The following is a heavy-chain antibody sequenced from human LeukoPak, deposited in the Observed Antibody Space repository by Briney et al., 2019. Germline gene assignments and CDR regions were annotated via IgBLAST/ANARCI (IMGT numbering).Heavy chain of an antibody. V-gene: IGHV4-39*02. Sequence: SETLSLTCTVSAGSISSSSYYWGWIRQPPGEGLEWIGTIYYSGRTYYNPSLGSRVTMSVDTSKSQFSLNLSSVTAADTAVYFCARDSRLVNWFDPWGQGTLVTVSS. J-gene: IGHJ5*02. D-gene: IGHD6-19*01. CDR2: IYYSGRT. CDR3: ARDSRLVNWFDP. CDR1: AGSISSSSYY.